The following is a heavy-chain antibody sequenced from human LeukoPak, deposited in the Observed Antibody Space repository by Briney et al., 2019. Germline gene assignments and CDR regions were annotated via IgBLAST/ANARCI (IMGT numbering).Heavy chain of an antibody. J-gene: IGHJ5*02. CDR1: GYSFSTHW. CDR2: IYAGDFDT. D-gene: IGHD6-6*01. Sequence: GESLKISCKGSGYSFSTHWIGWVRQMPGKGLEWLGIIYAGDFDTRYSPSFQGQVTISADKSISTAYLQWSSLKASDTAMYYCARSSSSAWFDPWGQGTLITVSS. CDR3: ARSSSSAWFDP. V-gene: IGHV5-51*01.